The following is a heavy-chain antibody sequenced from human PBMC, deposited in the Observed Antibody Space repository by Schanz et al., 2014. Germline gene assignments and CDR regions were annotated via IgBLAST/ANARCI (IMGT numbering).Heavy chain of an antibody. J-gene: IGHJ3*02. CDR3: AREIQYNYDTSGPVGAFDI. Sequence: QGQLVQSESELKKPGASVRVSCKASGGTFSSYAFSWVRQAPGQGLEWMGKIIPILGMENYAQKFQGRVTITPEISTGTAYMDLSSLRSEDKAVYYCAREIQYNYDTSGPVGAFDIWGQGTVVTVSS. D-gene: IGHD3-22*01. V-gene: IGHV1-69*09. CDR1: GGTFSSYA. CDR2: IIPILGME.